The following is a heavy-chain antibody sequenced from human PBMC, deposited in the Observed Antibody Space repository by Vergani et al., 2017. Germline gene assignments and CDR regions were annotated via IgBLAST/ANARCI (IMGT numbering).Heavy chain of an antibody. Sequence: QVQLQQWGAGLLKPSETLSLTCAVYGGSFSGYYWSWIRQPPGKGLAWIGEINHSGRTNYNPSRKSRVTISVDTSKNQFSLKLSSVTAADTAVYYCARGGDLLGGIDPWGQGTLVTVSS. J-gene: IGHJ5*02. V-gene: IGHV4-34*01. CDR2: INHSGRT. CDR1: GGSFSGYY. D-gene: IGHD3-10*01. CDR3: ARGGDLLGGIDP.